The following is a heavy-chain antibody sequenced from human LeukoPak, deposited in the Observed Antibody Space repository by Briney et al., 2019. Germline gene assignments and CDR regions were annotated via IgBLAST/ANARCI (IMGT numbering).Heavy chain of an antibody. Sequence: GGSLRLSCAASGFTFSSYEMNWVRQAPGKGLEWVSYISSSGSTIYYADSVKGRFTISRDNAKNTLYLQMNSLRAEDTAVYYCARDPDYYDSSGWTDAFDIWGQGTMVTVSS. D-gene: IGHD3-22*01. V-gene: IGHV3-48*03. CDR3: ARDPDYYDSSGWTDAFDI. CDR2: ISSSGSTI. J-gene: IGHJ3*02. CDR1: GFTFSSYE.